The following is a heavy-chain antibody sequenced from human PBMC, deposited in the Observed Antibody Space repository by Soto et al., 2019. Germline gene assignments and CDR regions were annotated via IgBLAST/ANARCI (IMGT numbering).Heavy chain of an antibody. CDR2: IDYSGSA. J-gene: IGHJ4*02. Sequence: PSETLSLTCTVSGDSMNGYNWGWFRQSPEKGLEWIGYIDYSGSANYNPSLRSRVTIAIDTSNNQFSLNLASVTAADTAVYYCTRARYGDHFDSWGQGTLVTVSS. CDR3: TRARYGDHFDS. V-gene: IGHV4-59*01. CDR1: GDSMNGYN. D-gene: IGHD4-17*01.